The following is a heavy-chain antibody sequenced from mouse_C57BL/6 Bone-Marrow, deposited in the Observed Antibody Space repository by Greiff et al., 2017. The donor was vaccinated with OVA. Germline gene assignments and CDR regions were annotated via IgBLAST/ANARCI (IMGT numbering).Heavy chain of an antibody. CDR1: GFTFSSYA. D-gene: IGHD1-1*01. J-gene: IGHJ4*01. CDR2: ISDGGSYT. V-gene: IGHV5-4*03. Sequence: EVKVVESGGGLVKPGGSLKLSCAASGFTFSSYAMSWVRQTPEKRLEWVATISDGGSYTYYPDNVKGRFTISRDNAKNNLYLQMSHLKSEDTAMYYCARRYGSSPYAMDYWGQGTSVTVSS. CDR3: ARRYGSSPYAMDY.